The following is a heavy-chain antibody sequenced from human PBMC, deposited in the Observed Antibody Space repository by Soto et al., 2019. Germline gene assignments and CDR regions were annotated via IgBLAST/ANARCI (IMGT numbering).Heavy chain of an antibody. CDR3: ARETLSGDSVLYYYGMDV. Sequence: SETLSLTCTVSGGSISDHTYSWGWIRQPPGKGLEWIGYIYYSGSTNYNPSLKSRVTISVDTSKNQFSLKLSSVTAEDTAVYYCARETLSGDSVLYYYGMDVWGQGTTVTVSS. CDR1: GGSISDHTYS. CDR2: IYYSGST. J-gene: IGHJ6*02. D-gene: IGHD4-17*01. V-gene: IGHV4-61*01.